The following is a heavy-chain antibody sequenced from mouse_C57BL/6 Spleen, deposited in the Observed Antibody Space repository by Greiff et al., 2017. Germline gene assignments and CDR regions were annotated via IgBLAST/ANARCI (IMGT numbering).Heavy chain of an antibody. Sequence: VQLQQPGAELVKPGASVKLSCKASGYTFTSYWMHWVKQRPGQGLEWIGMIHPNSGSTNYNEKFKSKATLTVDKSSSTAYMQLSSLTSEDSAVYYCARPDGYIYDMDYWGQGTSVTVSS. V-gene: IGHV1-64*01. CDR1: GYTFTSYW. D-gene: IGHD2-3*01. J-gene: IGHJ4*01. CDR2: IHPNSGST. CDR3: ARPDGYIYDMDY.